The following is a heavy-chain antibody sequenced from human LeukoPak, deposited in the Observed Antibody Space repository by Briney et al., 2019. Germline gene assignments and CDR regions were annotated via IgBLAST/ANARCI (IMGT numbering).Heavy chain of an antibody. J-gene: IGHJ5*02. CDR2: ISSSSSTI. V-gene: IGHV3-48*01. Sequence: GGSLRLSCAASGFTFSTYSMNWVRQAPGKGLEWVSYISSSSSTIYYADSVKGRFTISRDNAKNSLYLQMNSLRAEDTAVYYCARASGFFGVVTDWFDPWGQGTLVTVSS. CDR3: ARASGFFGVVTDWFDP. CDR1: GFTFSTYS. D-gene: IGHD3-3*01.